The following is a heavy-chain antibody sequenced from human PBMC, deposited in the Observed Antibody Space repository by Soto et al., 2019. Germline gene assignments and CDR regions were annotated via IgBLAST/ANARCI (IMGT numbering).Heavy chain of an antibody. CDR2: INAGNGNT. V-gene: IGHV1-3*01. J-gene: IGHJ4*02. CDR3: AREGAALHQDNAFDY. CDR1: GYTFTSYA. D-gene: IGHD6-6*01. Sequence: QVQLVQSGAEVKKPGASVKVSCKASGYTFTSYAMHWVRQAPGQRLEWMGWINAGNGNTKYSQKFQGRVTITRDTSASTAYMELSSMRSEDTAVYYCAREGAALHQDNAFDYWGQGTLVTVSS.